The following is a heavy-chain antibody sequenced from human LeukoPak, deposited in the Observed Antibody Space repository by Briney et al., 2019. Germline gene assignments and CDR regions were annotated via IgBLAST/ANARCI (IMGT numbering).Heavy chain of an antibody. CDR2: ISSSSSYI. J-gene: IGHJ3*02. D-gene: IGHD4-17*01. CDR1: GFTFSSYS. Sequence: GGSLRLSCAASGFTFSSYSMNWVRQAPGKGLEWVSSISSSSSYIYYADSVKGRSTISRDNAKNSLYLQMNSLRAEDTAVYYCAREDYGDYEDAFDIWGQGTMVTVSS. CDR3: AREDYGDYEDAFDI. V-gene: IGHV3-21*01.